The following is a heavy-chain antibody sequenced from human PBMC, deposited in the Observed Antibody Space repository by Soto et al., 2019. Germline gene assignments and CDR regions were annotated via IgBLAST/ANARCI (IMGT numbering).Heavy chain of an antibody. J-gene: IGHJ4*02. CDR2: IYYSGST. V-gene: IGHV4-59*01. CDR1: GGSISSYY. Sequence: QVQLQESGPGLVKPSETLSLTCTVSGGSISSYYWSWIRQPPGKGLEWIGYIYYSGSTNYNPSLKSRVTISVETSKNQFSLKLSSVTAADTAVYYGARGGVPVYGGKVRGYFDYWGQGTLVTVSS. CDR3: ARGGVPVYGGKVRGYFDY. D-gene: IGHD4-17*01.